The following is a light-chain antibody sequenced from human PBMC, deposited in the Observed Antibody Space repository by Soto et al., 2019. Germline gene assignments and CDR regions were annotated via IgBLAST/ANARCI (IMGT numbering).Light chain of an antibody. CDR1: QSTSSSF. CDR3: QQYGNSLT. CDR2: GAS. J-gene: IGKJ4*01. Sequence: EIVLTQSPGTLSLSPGERATLSCRANQSTSSSFLAWYQQKPGQAPRLLIYGASIRDTGIPDRFSGRGSGTDFTLTISRLEPEDFAVYYCQQYGNSLTFGEGTKVEI. V-gene: IGKV3-20*01.